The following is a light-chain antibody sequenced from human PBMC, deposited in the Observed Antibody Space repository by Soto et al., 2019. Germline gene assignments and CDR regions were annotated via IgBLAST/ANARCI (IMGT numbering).Light chain of an antibody. Sequence: NFMLTQPHSVSESPGETVTISCTRSSGSIADNYVQWYQQRPGSAPTIVIYEDDQRPSGVPDRFSGSTDSSSNSASLTISGVKTEDEADYSCQSYDTMVVFGGGTKLTVL. CDR2: EDD. CDR3: QSYDTMVV. CDR1: SGSIADNY. J-gene: IGLJ2*01. V-gene: IGLV6-57*03.